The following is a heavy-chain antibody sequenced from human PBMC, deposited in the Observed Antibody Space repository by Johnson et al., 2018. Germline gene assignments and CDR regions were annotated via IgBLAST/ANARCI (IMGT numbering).Heavy chain of an antibody. CDR3: VKEGRVGGGTYWSHNYYYFDV. V-gene: IGHV3-33*03. CDR2: IWYDANN. J-gene: IGHJ6*03. Sequence: LVESGGGVVQPGKSLRLSCAASGFTFSIYGMHWVRQAPGKGLEWVATIWYDANNHYIDSVKGRFTISRDNAKKSLYLQMNTLRVADTALCYGVKEGRVGGGTYWSHNYYYFDVWGKGTTVTVSS. D-gene: IGHD1-26*01. CDR1: GFTFSIYG.